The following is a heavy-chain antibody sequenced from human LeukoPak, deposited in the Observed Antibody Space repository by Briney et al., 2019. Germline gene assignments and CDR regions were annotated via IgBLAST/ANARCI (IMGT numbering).Heavy chain of an antibody. Sequence: SETLSLTCAVYGGSFSGYYWSWIRQPPGKGLEWIGEINHSGSTYYNPSLKSRVTISVDTSKNLFALKLSSVTAADTAVYYCASEMTSVTNGYFDYWGQGTLVTVSS. D-gene: IGHD4-17*01. CDR2: INHSGST. V-gene: IGHV4-34*01. CDR1: GGSFSGYY. J-gene: IGHJ4*02. CDR3: ASEMTSVTNGYFDY.